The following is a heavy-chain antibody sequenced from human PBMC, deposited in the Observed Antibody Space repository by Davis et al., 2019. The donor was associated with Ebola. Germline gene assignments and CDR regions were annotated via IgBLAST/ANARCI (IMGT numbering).Heavy chain of an antibody. D-gene: IGHD4-17*01. CDR2: IKSASSYI. V-gene: IGHV3-21*04. Sequence: GESLKISCAASEFTFSRYSMNWVRQAPGKGLEWVSSIKSASSYIYYADSVKGRFTISRDNAKNTVYLQMNSLRAEDTAVYYCTRHVSGDFWYFDLWGRGTLVTVSS. CDR1: EFTFSRYS. CDR3: TRHVSGDFWYFDL. J-gene: IGHJ2*01.